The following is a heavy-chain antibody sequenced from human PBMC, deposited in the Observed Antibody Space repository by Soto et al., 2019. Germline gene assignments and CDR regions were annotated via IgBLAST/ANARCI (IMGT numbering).Heavy chain of an antibody. J-gene: IGHJ6*02. CDR3: ASTDGHYYYGMDV. V-gene: IGHV3-21*01. Sequence: PGGSLRLSCAASVFTFSSYSMNWVRQAPGKGLEWVSSISSSSSYIYYADSVKGRFTISRDNAKNSLYLQMNSLRAEDTAVYYCASTDGHYYYGMDVWGQGTTVTVSS. CDR2: ISSSSSYI. CDR1: VFTFSSYS.